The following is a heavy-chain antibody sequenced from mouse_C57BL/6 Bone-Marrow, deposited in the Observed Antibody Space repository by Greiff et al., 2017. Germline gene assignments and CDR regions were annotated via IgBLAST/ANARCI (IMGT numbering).Heavy chain of an antibody. CDR2: ISYDGSN. CDR1: GYSITSGYY. D-gene: IGHD2-3*01. CDR3: AFRWLPHYYAMDY. V-gene: IGHV3-6*01. J-gene: IGHJ4*01. Sequence: EVQLQESGPGLVKPSQSLSLTCSVTGYSITSGYYWNWIRQFPGNKLEWMGYISYDGSNNYNPSLKNRISITRDTSKNQFFLKLNSVTTEDTATYYCAFRWLPHYYAMDYWGQGTSVTVSS.